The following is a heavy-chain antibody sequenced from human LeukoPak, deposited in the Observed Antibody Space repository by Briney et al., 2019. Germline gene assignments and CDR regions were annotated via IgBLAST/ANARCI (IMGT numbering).Heavy chain of an antibody. J-gene: IGHJ4*02. D-gene: IGHD3-9*01. CDR2: ISGSGGST. V-gene: IGHV3-23*01. Sequence: GGSLRLSCAASGFTFSSYAMSWVRQAPGKGLEWVSAISGSGGSTYYADSVKGRFTISRDNSKNTLNLQMNSLRAEDTAVYYCAKDLDYDILTGYHNPFDYWGQGTLVTVSS. CDR3: AKDLDYDILTGYHNPFDY. CDR1: GFTFSSYA.